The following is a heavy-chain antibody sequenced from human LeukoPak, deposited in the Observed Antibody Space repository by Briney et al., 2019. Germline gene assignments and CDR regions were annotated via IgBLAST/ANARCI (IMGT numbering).Heavy chain of an antibody. CDR2: IYSGGST. CDR1: GFTVSSNS. V-gene: IGHV3-53*01. J-gene: IGHJ4*02. Sequence: GGSLRLSCTVSGFTVSSNSMSWVRQAPGKGLKWVSFIYSGGSTQYSDSVKGRFTISRDNSKNTLYLQMNSLRAEDTAVYYCARRAGDYSHPYDYWGQGTLVTVSS. CDR3: ARRAGDYSHPYDY. D-gene: IGHD3-22*01.